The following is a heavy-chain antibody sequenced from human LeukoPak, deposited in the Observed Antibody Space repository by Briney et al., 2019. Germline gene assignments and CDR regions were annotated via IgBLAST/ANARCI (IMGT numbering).Heavy chain of an antibody. J-gene: IGHJ4*02. V-gene: IGHV3-48*03. Sequence: GGSLRLSCAASGFTFSSYGMNWVRQAPGRGPEWISYISRSGATIYYADSVKGRFTISRDNAKNSLYLQMSSLGAEDTAIYYCSRDRGGGDIYFDYWGQGTLVTVSS. CDR1: GFTFSSYG. CDR3: SRDRGGGDIYFDY. CDR2: ISRSGATI. D-gene: IGHD2-21*02.